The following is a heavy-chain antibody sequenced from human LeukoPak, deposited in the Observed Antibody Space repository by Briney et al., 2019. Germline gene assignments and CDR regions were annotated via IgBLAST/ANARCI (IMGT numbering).Heavy chain of an antibody. V-gene: IGHV4-34*01. D-gene: IGHD3-22*01. CDR3: ARARGRRDHDSSGPDY. CDR1: GGSFSGYY. J-gene: IGHJ4*02. Sequence: SETLSLTCAVYGGSFSGYYWSWIRQPPGKGLEWIGEINHSGSTNYNPSLKSRVTISVDTSKNQFSLKLSSVTAADTAVYYCARARGRRDHDSSGPDYWGQGTLVTVSS. CDR2: INHSGST.